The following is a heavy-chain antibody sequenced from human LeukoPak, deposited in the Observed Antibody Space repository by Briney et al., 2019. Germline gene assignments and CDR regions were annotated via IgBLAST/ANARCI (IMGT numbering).Heavy chain of an antibody. D-gene: IGHD2-2*01. CDR1: GYSISNDYY. Sequence: SETLSLTCSVSGYSISNDYYWGWIRQPPGKGLEWIGTIYHSGITYYNASLKSRVVISVDTSKNQFSLKLSSVSAADTAVYYCARIWGYCSRNNCRNARGLPYWGQGTLVTVSS. V-gene: IGHV4-38-2*02. CDR3: ARIWGYCSRNNCRNARGLPY. J-gene: IGHJ4*02. CDR2: IYHSGIT.